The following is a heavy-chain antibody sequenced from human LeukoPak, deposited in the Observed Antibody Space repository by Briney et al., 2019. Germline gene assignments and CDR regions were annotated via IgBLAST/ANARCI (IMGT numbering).Heavy chain of an antibody. CDR3: ARGSSSSWPTSDY. J-gene: IGHJ4*02. CDR2: IYSGGST. CDR1: GFTVSSNY. D-gene: IGHD6-13*01. Sequence: GGSLRLSCAASGFTVSSNYMSWVRQAPGKGLEWVSVIYSGGSTYYADSVKGRFTISKDNSKNTLYLQMNSLRAEDTAVYYCARGSSSSWPTSDYWGQGTLVTVSS. V-gene: IGHV3-66*01.